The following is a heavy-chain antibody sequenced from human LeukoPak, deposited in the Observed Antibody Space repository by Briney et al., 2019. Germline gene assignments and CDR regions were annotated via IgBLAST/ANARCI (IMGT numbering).Heavy chain of an antibody. V-gene: IGHV4-39*01. CDR3: ARPSSGGSYTDAFDI. D-gene: IGHD2-15*01. Sequence: PSETLSLTCTVSGGSTSSSSYYWGWIRQPPGKGLEWIGSIYYSGSTYYNPSLKSRVTISVDTSKNQFSLKLSSVTAADTAVYYRARPSSGGSYTDAFDIWGQGTMVTVSS. J-gene: IGHJ3*02. CDR2: IYYSGST. CDR1: GGSTSSSSYY.